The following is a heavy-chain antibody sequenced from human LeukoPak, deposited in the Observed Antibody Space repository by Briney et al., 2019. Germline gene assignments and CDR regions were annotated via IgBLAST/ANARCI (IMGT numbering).Heavy chain of an antibody. CDR1: GYSLSSGYY. CDR3: AREDIVVVPAALDV. Sequence: SETLSLTCAVSGYSLSSGYYWAWIRKPPGKGLEWIGSLYHSGSSYYNPSLKGRVTISVDTSKNQFSLKLSSVTAADTAVYYCAREDIVVVPAALDVWGKGTTVTVSS. CDR2: LYHSGSS. V-gene: IGHV4-38-2*02. D-gene: IGHD2-2*01. J-gene: IGHJ6*03.